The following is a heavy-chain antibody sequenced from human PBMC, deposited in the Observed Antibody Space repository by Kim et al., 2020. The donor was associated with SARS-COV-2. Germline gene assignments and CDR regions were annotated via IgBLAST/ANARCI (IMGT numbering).Heavy chain of an antibody. CDR2: ISAYNGNT. CDR3: ARDRGGPHYYYYYYGMDV. J-gene: IGHJ6*02. V-gene: IGHV1-18*01. D-gene: IGHD3-10*01. Sequence: ASVKVSCKASGYTFTSYGISWVRQAPGQGLEWMGWISAYNGNTNYAQKLQGRVTMTTDTSTSTAYMELRSLRSDDTAVYYCARDRGGPHYYYYYYGMDVWGQGTTVTVSS. CDR1: GYTFTSYG.